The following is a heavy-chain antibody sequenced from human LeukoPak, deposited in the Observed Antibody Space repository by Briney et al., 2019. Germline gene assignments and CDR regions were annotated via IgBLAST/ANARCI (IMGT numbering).Heavy chain of an antibody. Sequence: AVSLRLSCAASGFTFSNYWMNWVRQGPGKGLEWVANIKEDGSQKYYVDSVKGRFTSSRDNAKNSVYLQMSSLRDEDTAVYYCARGLNTSPGVDYWGQGTLVVVSS. CDR1: GFTFSNYW. D-gene: IGHD3-16*01. CDR2: IKEDGSQK. V-gene: IGHV3-7*01. CDR3: ARGLNTSPGVDY. J-gene: IGHJ4*02.